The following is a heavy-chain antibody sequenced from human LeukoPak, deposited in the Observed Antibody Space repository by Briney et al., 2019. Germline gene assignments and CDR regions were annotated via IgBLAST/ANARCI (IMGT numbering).Heavy chain of an antibody. D-gene: IGHD5-18*01. Sequence: PGGSLRLSCAASGFTFSSYGMSWVRQAPGKGLEWVSAISGSGGSTYYADSVKGRFTISRDNSKNTLYLQMNSLRAEDTAVYYCARDRGYSYGYYYYYYMDVWGKGTTVTVSS. CDR2: ISGSGGST. CDR1: GFTFSSYG. J-gene: IGHJ6*03. V-gene: IGHV3-23*01. CDR3: ARDRGYSYGYYYYYYMDV.